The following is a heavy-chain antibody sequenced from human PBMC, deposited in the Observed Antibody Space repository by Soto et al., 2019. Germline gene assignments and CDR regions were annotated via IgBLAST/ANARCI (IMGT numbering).Heavy chain of an antibody. Sequence: SETLSLTCTVSGGSISSYYWSWIRQPPGKGLEWIGYIYYSGSTNYNPSIKSRVTISVDTSKNQFSLKLSSVTAADTAVYYCARDYCSSTSCSPGELDYWGQGTLVTVSS. V-gene: IGHV4-59*01. J-gene: IGHJ4*02. CDR2: IYYSGST. D-gene: IGHD2-2*01. CDR3: ARDYCSSTSCSPGELDY. CDR1: GGSISSYY.